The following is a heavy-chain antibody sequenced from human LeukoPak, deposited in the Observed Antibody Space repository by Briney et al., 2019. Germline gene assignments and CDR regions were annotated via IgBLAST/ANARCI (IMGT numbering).Heavy chain of an antibody. D-gene: IGHD2-21*02. J-gene: IGHJ3*01. Sequence: GGSLRLSCAASGFTVSSHYMNWVRQAPGKGLQWVSILYSDGTTYYADSVKGRFTISRDNSRSTLYLQMNSLRAEDTAVYFCARVAYYRVTADQITDAFDVWGRGTAVSVSS. CDR2: LYSDGTT. CDR1: GFTVSSHY. V-gene: IGHV3-66*01. CDR3: ARVAYYRVTADQITDAFDV.